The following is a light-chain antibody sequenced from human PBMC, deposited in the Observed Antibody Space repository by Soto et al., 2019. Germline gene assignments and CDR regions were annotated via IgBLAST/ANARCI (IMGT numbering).Light chain of an antibody. CDR2: DVS. CDR1: SSDVGGYDF. CDR3: SSYTSGNTLI. J-gene: IGLJ2*01. V-gene: IGLV2-14*03. Sequence: SVLTQPASVSGSPGQSITISCTGTSSDVGGYDFVSWYQQHPGKVPELIIYDVSSRPSGISDRFSGSKSGNTASLTISGIQAEDEADYYCSSYTSGNTLIFGGGTKLTVL.